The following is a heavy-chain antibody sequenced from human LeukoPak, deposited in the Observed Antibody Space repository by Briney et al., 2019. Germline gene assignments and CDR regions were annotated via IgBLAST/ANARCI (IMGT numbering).Heavy chain of an antibody. D-gene: IGHD3-3*01. Sequence: SSETLSLTCTVSGGSISSSSYYWGWIRQPPGKGLEWIGRIYTSGSTNYNPSLKSRVTISVDTSKNQFSLKLSSVTAADTAVYYCASGYDFWSGQRGFDPWGQGTLVTVSS. J-gene: IGHJ5*02. CDR2: IYTSGST. CDR3: ASGYDFWSGQRGFDP. CDR1: GGSISSSSYY. V-gene: IGHV4-39*07.